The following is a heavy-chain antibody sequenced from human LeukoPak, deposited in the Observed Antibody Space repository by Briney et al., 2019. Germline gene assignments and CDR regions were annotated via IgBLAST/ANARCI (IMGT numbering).Heavy chain of an antibody. CDR1: GFTFDDYA. CDR3: AKGTYYYDSSGYYSAAFDY. J-gene: IGHJ4*02. D-gene: IGHD3-22*01. V-gene: IGHV3-9*01. Sequence: QPGRSLRLSCAASGFTFDDYAMHWVRQAPGKGLEWVSGISWNSGSIVYADSVKGRFNISRDNAKNSLYLQMNSLRAEDTALYYCAKGTYYYDSSGYYSAAFDYWGQGTLVTVSS. CDR2: ISWNSGSI.